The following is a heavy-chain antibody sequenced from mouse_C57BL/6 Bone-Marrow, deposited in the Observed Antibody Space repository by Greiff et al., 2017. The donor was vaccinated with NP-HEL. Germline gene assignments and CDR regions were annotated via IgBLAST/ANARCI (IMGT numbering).Heavy chain of an antibody. J-gene: IGHJ4*01. CDR3: ARSVYYCAMDY. Sequence: EVQLQQPGPVLVKPGASVKMSCKASGYTFTDYYMNWVKQSHGKSLEWIGVINPYNGGTSYNQKFKGKATLTVDKSSSTAYMELNSLTSEDSAVYYCARSVYYCAMDYWGQGTSVTVSS. V-gene: IGHV1-19*01. CDR1: GYTFTDYY. CDR2: INPYNGGT.